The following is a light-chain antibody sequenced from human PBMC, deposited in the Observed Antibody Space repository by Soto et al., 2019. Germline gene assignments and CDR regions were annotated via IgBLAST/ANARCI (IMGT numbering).Light chain of an antibody. J-gene: IGLJ2*01. CDR3: SSSTDTSIL. CDR1: SSDFGDHKS. CDR2: EVN. Sequence: QSVLTQAASVSGSPGQSITISCTGASSDFGDHKSVSWYQHHPGKAPKLIIYEVNYRPSGVSSRFSGSRSGNTASLTISGLQAEDEAHYYFSSSTDTSILFGGGTQLTVL. V-gene: IGLV2-14*01.